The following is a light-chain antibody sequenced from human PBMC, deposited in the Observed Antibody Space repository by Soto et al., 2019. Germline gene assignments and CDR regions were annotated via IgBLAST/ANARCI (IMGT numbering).Light chain of an antibody. J-gene: IGKJ2*01. CDR3: MQALQTPMFT. V-gene: IGKV2-28*01. CDR1: QSLLHSNGYNY. Sequence: EPASISCRSTQSLLHSNGYNYLDWYLQKPGQSPQLLIYLGSTRASGVPDKFSGSGSGTNFTLQISRVEAEDVGVYYCMQALQTPMFTFGQGTKLEI. CDR2: LGS.